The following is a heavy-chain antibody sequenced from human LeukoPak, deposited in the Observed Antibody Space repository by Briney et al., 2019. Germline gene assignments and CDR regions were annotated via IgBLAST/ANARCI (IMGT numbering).Heavy chain of an antibody. CDR3: AREGQYDFWSGYYPFDY. D-gene: IGHD3-3*01. CDR1: GGSISSYY. Sequence: SETLSLTCTVSGGSISSYYWSWIRQPAGKGLEWIGRIYTSGSTNYNPSLKSRVTMSVDTSKNQFSLKLSSVTAADTAVYYCAREGQYDFWSGYYPFDYWGQGTLVTVSS. CDR2: IYTSGST. V-gene: IGHV4-4*07. J-gene: IGHJ4*02.